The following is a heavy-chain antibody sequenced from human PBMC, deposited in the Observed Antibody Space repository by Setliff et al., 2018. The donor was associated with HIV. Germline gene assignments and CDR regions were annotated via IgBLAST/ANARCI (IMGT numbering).Heavy chain of an antibody. J-gene: IGHJ3*02. CDR2: INHSGST. V-gene: IGHV4-34*01. D-gene: IGHD3-22*01. CDR3: ARENYYDQKGAFDI. CDR1: GGSFSGYY. Sequence: SETLSLTCAVYGGSFSGYYWSWIRQPPGKGLEWIGEINHSGSTNYNPSLKSRVTISVDTSKNQFSLKLTSVTAADTAVYYCARENYYDQKGAFDIWGQGTMVTV.